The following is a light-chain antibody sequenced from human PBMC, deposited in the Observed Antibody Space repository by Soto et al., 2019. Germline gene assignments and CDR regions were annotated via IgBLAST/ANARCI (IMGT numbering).Light chain of an antibody. CDR1: QSLPHNN. CDR3: QQYGNAGYP. V-gene: IGKV3-20*01. J-gene: IGKJ2*01. CDR2: AAA. Sequence: SALHAPAVSSSRDKKLTTSXXASQSLPHNNEAWFQQKPGEAHRLVIHAAARGPVGSPVRFSAGGSGTDFTLAISRLAPEDFAVYYCQQYGNAGYPVGHG.